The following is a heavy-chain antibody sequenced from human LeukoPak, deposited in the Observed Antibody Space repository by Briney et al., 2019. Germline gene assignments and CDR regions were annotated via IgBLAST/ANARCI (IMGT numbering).Heavy chain of an antibody. CDR1: GYTFTSYY. CDR3: TSEVTAMVTYWFDP. D-gene: IGHD5-18*01. V-gene: IGHV1-46*01. J-gene: IGHJ5*02. CDR2: INPSGGST. Sequence: ASVKVSCTASGYTFTSYYMHWVRQARGQGLEWMGIINPSGGSTSYAKKFQGRVTMTRATSTSTVYMELSRLRSEATAVYYCTSEVTAMVTYWFDPWGQGTLVSVPS.